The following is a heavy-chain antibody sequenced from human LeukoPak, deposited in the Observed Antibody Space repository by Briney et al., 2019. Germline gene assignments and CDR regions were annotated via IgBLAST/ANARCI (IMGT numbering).Heavy chain of an antibody. CDR2: INPSGGST. CDR1: GYTFTSYY. J-gene: IGHJ4*02. D-gene: IGHD1-14*01. CDR3: ANRVMPRLPTASITPAYSSDY. Sequence: ASVKVSCKASGYTFTSYYMHWVRQAPGQGLEWMGIINPSGGSTSYAQKFQGRVTMTRDTSTSTVYMELSSLRSEDTAVYYCANRVMPRLPTASITPAYSSDYWGQGTLVTVSS. V-gene: IGHV1-46*01.